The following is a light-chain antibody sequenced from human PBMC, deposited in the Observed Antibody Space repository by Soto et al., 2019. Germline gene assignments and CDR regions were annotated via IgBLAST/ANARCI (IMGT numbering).Light chain of an antibody. J-gene: IGLJ1*01. CDR1: SSDVGGYNY. CDR3: SSYTSSSTLYV. CDR2: DVS. V-gene: IGLV2-14*01. Sequence: QSALTQPASVSGSPGQSITISWTGTSSDVGGYNYDSWYQQHPGKAPKLMIYDVSNRPSGVSNRFSGSKSGNTASLTISGLQSEDEADYYCSSYTSSSTLYVFGSGTKLTVL.